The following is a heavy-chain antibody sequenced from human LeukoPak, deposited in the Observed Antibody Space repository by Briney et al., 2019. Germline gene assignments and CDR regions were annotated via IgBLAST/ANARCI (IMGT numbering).Heavy chain of an antibody. CDR2: IWYDGSNK. J-gene: IGHJ4*02. Sequence: TGGSLRLSCAASGFSFSSYGMHWVRQAPGKGLEWVAVIWYDGSNKYYADPVKGRFTVSRDNSKNTLYLQMNSLRAEDTAVYYCARDLGSDYFDYWGQGTLVTVSS. D-gene: IGHD2-2*03. V-gene: IGHV3-33*01. CDR1: GFSFSSYG. CDR3: ARDLGSDYFDY.